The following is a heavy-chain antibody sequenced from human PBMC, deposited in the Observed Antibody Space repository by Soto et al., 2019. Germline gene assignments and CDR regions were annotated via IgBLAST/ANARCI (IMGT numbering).Heavy chain of an antibody. J-gene: IGHJ6*02. CDR3: ARGEYYYYGMDV. CDR1: GGSISSYY. Sequence: QVQLQESGPGLVKPSETLSLTCTVSGGSISSYYWSWIRQPPGKGLEWIGYIYYSGSTNYNPSLKSRYTKSVDTSKNQFSLKLSSVTAADTAVYYCARGEYYYYGMDVWGQGTTVTVSS. V-gene: IGHV4-59*08. CDR2: IYYSGST.